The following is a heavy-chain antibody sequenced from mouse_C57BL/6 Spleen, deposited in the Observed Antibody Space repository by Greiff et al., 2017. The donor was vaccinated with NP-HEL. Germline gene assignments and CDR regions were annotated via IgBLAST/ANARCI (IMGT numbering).Heavy chain of an antibody. V-gene: IGHV1-39*01. CDR3: ARGDDGYTWYFDV. J-gene: IGHJ1*03. Sequence: VQLQQPGPELVRPGASVKLSCKASGYSFTNYNMNWVKQSNGKSLEWIGIINPTYSTTRYNQKFKGKATLTVDQSSSTAYMQLNSLTSEDSAVYYCARGDDGYTWYFDVWGTGTTVTVSS. CDR2: INPTYSTT. CDR1: GYSFTNYN. D-gene: IGHD2-3*01.